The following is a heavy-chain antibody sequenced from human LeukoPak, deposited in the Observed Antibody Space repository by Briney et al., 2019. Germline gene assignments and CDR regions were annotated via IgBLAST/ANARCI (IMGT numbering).Heavy chain of an antibody. J-gene: IGHJ4*02. CDR1: GDSISSSVYY. Sequence: SETLSLTCTVSGDSISSSVYYWTWIRQTPGKELEWIGTMYYTGSTYYSPSLKSRVTISVDTSKNQFSLKLSSVTAADTAVYYCASRYSSSSGVDYWGQGTLVTVSS. CDR3: ASRYSSSSGVDY. V-gene: IGHV4-39*07. D-gene: IGHD6-6*01. CDR2: MYYTGST.